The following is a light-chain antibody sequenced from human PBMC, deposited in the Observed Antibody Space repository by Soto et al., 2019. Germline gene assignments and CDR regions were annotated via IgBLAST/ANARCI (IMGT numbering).Light chain of an antibody. CDR3: ATWDDSLHGYV. V-gene: IGLV1-44*01. Sequence: QSVLTQPPSASGTPGQRVTISCSGSNSNIGNNKVNWDQQLPGTAPKLLIYTSNQRPSGVPDRCSGSKSGTSASLAISGLQSEDEADDYCATWDDSLHGYVFGTGTKLTVL. J-gene: IGLJ1*01. CDR1: NSNIGNNK. CDR2: TSN.